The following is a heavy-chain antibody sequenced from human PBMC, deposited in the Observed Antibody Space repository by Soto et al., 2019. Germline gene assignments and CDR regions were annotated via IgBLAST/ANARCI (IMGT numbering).Heavy chain of an antibody. Sequence: GGSLRLSCAASGFTFSSYAMSWVRQAPGKGPEWVSATSGSGGSTYYADSVKGRFTISRDNSKNTLYLQMNSLRAEDTAVYYCAKGGRRYSSSLVGGNCFDPWGQGTLVTVSS. CDR1: GFTFSSYA. CDR2: TSGSGGST. D-gene: IGHD6-13*01. CDR3: AKGGRRYSSSLVGGNCFDP. J-gene: IGHJ5*02. V-gene: IGHV3-23*01.